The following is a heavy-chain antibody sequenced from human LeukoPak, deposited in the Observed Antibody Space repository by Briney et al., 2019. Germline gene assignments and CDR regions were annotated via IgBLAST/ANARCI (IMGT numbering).Heavy chain of an antibody. V-gene: IGHV3-30*03. J-gene: IGHJ4*02. CDR3: ARVGSSGYFDH. CDR2: TSYDGSNT. D-gene: IGHD3-22*01. Sequence: PGKSLRLSCVVSGFTLSSHVMYWIRQAPGKGLEWVALTSYDGSNTDYTDSVKGRFIISRDNPRNTLNLQMNSLSAEDTASYYCARVGSSGYFDHWGQGALVTVSS. CDR1: GFTLSSHV.